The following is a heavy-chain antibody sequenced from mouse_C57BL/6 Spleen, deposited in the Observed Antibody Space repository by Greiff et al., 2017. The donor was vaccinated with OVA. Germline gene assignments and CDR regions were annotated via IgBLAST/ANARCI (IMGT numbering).Heavy chain of an antibody. CDR1: GYTFTSYN. J-gene: IGHJ4*01. Sequence: QVQLQQSGAELVRPGASVKMSCKASGYTFTSYNMHWVKQTPRQGLEWIGAIYPGNGDTSYNQKFKGKATLTVDKSSSTAYMPLSSLTSEDSAVYCCARSGDYGYDYAMDYWGQGTSVTVSS. CDR3: ARSGDYGYDYAMDY. D-gene: IGHD2-2*01. V-gene: IGHV1-12*01. CDR2: IYPGNGDT.